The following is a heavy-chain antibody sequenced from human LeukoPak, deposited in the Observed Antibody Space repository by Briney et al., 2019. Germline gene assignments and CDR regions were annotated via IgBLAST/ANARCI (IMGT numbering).Heavy chain of an antibody. J-gene: IGHJ4*02. V-gene: IGHV1-69*05. Sequence: SVKVSCKASGGTFSSYAISWVRQAPGQGLEWMGGIIPIFGTANYAQKFQGRVTITTDESTSTAYMELSSLRSEDTAVYYCARGGMATIQGPLDYWGQGTLVTVSS. D-gene: IGHD5-24*01. CDR1: GGTFSSYA. CDR3: ARGGMATIQGPLDY. CDR2: IIPIFGTA.